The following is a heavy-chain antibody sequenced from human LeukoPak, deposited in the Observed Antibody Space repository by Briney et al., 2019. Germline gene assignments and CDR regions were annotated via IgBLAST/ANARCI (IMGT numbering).Heavy chain of an antibody. V-gene: IGHV4-34*01. CDR3: ARGASWLQLMLLFDY. CDR1: GGSFSGYY. Sequence: PSETLSLTCAVYGGSFSGYYWSWIRQPPGKGLEWIGEINHSGSTNYNPSLKSRVTISVDTSKNQFSLKLSSVTAADTAVYYCARGASWLQLMLLFDYWGQGTLVTVSS. D-gene: IGHD5-18*01. CDR2: INHSGST. J-gene: IGHJ4*02.